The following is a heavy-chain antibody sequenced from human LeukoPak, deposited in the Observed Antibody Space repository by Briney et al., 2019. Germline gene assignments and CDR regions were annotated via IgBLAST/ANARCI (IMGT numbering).Heavy chain of an antibody. J-gene: IGHJ4*02. Sequence: GGSLRLSCAASGFTFSSYAMSWVRQAPGKGLEWVSAISGSGGSTYYADSVKGRFTISRGNSKNTLYLQMNSLRAEDTAVYYCVKALYDYSNYGIDYWGQGTLVTVSS. CDR2: ISGSGGST. CDR1: GFTFSSYA. V-gene: IGHV3-23*01. CDR3: VKALYDYSNYGIDY. D-gene: IGHD4-11*01.